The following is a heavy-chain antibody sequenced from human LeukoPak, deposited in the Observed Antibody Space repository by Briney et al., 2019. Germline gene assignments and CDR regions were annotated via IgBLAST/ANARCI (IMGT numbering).Heavy chain of an antibody. J-gene: IGHJ4*02. Sequence: PGGSLRLSCAVSGVSVSGNYMSWVRQAPGKGRGWVSVMYSTGSTDYADSVKGRFTISTDNSKNTLYLQMKSLRTEDTAVYYCAREGGPYSSTLRGCWGQGTLVTVSS. CDR1: GVSVSGNY. D-gene: IGHD6-19*01. V-gene: IGHV3-53*01. CDR3: AREGGPYSSTLRGC. CDR2: MYSTGST.